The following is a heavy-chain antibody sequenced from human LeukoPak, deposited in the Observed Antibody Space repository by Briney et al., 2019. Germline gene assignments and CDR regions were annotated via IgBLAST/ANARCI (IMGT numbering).Heavy chain of an antibody. J-gene: IGHJ1*01. V-gene: IGHV3-74*01. CDR2: IKSDGST. CDR3: TRAPSEIGGYYPEYFRH. CDR1: GFTFSMYR. Sequence: GGSLRLSCAASGFTFSMYRMHWVRQAPGKGLVWVSRIKSDGSTNYADSVKGRFTISRDNAKNTVSLQMNSLRPEDTGVYYCTRAPSEIGGYYPEYFRHWGQGTLVTVSS. D-gene: IGHD3-22*01.